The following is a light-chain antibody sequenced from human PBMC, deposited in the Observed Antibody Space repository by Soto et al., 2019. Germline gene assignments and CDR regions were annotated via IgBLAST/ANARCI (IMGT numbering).Light chain of an antibody. CDR3: LQYHTSRA. CDR1: QNIYCN. Sequence: IMMPQSPLTLSVSAWATAALSWSASQNIYCNVAWYQQRPDQAPRLLIYRASTRATGIPARFSGSGSGTEFPPTISRLQSEDFTVYSCLQYHTSRAFGQGTKVDIK. CDR2: RAS. V-gene: IGKV3-15*01. J-gene: IGKJ1*01.